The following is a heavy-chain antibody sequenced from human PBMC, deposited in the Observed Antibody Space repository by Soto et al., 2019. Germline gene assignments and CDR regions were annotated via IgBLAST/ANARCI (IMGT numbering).Heavy chain of an antibody. D-gene: IGHD6-19*01. CDR1: GFTFSSYG. CDR2: ISYDGSNK. CDR3: AKNRRYSSGPLDY. J-gene: IGHJ4*02. Sequence: PGGSLRLSCAASGFTFSSYGMHWVRQAPGKGLEWVAVISYDGSNKYYADSVKGRFTISRDNSKNTLYLQMNSLRAEDTAVYYCAKNRRYSSGPLDYWGQGTLVTVSS. V-gene: IGHV3-30*18.